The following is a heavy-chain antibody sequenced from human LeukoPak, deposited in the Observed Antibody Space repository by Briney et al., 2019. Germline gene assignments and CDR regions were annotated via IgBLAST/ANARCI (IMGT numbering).Heavy chain of an antibody. CDR3: ASELGRTSSGGIS. CDR2: ISSSGSTI. V-gene: IGHV3-48*03. CDR1: GFTFSSYE. Sequence: PGGSLRLSCAASGFTFSSYEMNWVRQAPGKGLEWVSYISSSGSTIYYADSVKGRFTISRDNAKNSLYLQTNSLRAEDTAVYYCASELGRTSSGGISWGQGTLVTVSS. J-gene: IGHJ5*02. D-gene: IGHD2-21*01.